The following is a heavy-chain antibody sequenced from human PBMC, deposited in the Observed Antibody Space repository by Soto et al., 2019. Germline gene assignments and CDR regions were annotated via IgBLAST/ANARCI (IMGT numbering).Heavy chain of an antibody. J-gene: IGHJ4*02. Sequence: ASVKVSCKASGYTFTSYDINWVRQATGQGLEWMGWMNPNSGNTGYAQKFQGWVTMTRDTSISTAYMELSRLRSDDTAVYYCARGRSDSSGYYPFYFDYWGQGTLVTVSS. CDR1: GYTFTSYD. D-gene: IGHD3-22*01. V-gene: IGHV1-8*01. CDR2: MNPNSGNT. CDR3: ARGRSDSSGYYPFYFDY.